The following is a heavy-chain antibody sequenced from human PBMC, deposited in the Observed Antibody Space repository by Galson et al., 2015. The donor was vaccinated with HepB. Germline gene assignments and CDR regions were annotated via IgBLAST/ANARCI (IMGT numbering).Heavy chain of an antibody. Sequence: SLRLSCAASGFSFSDSYMSWIRQAPGKGPEWVSYISHDSVTKYFADSVKGRFAISRDNAKNSLFLQMNSPRVEDTAVYYCGRSAGWIDPWGQGTLVIVSS. CDR3: GRSAGWIDP. V-gene: IGHV3-11*01. J-gene: IGHJ5*02. CDR1: GFSFSDSY. CDR2: ISHDSVTK.